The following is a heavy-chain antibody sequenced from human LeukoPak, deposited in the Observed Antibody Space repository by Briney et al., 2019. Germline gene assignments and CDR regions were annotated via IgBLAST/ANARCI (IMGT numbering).Heavy chain of an antibody. CDR2: IYTSGST. V-gene: IGHV4-61*02. CDR3: ARLYPAAMDPFDY. CDR1: GGSISSGSYY. D-gene: IGHD2-2*01. J-gene: IGHJ4*02. Sequence: PSETLSLTCTVSGGSISSGSYYWSWIRQPAGKGLEWIGRIYTSGSTNYNPSLKSRVTISVDTSKSQFSLILSSVTAADTAVYYCARLYPAAMDPFDYWGQGTLVTVSS.